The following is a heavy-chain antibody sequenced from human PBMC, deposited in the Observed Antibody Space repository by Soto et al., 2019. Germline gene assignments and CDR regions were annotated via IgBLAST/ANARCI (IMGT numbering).Heavy chain of an antibody. CDR1: GFTFSDFA. CDR2: IYGGGNGP. D-gene: IGHD6-13*01. J-gene: IGHJ4*02. CDR3: TKMAGMDPWAYSFDY. Sequence: EVQVLESGGGLVQPGGSLRLSCAATGFTFSDFAMSWVRQAPGKGLEWVSRIYGGGNGPHYADSVKGRVTISRDNSKNTLYLQMNSLRAEDTAVYYCTKMAGMDPWAYSFDYWGQGTLVTVPS. V-gene: IGHV3-23*01.